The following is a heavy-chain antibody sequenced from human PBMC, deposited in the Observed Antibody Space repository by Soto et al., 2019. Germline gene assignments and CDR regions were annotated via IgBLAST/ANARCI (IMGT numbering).Heavy chain of an antibody. CDR2: IYYSGST. CDR3: ARHHEEVVRESGVFQDV. D-gene: IGHD2-2*01. V-gene: IGHV4-59*08. J-gene: IGHJ6*04. CDR1: GGSISSYY. Sequence: SETLSLTCTVSGGSISSYYWSWIRQPPGKGLEWIGYIYYSGSTNYNPSLKSRVTISVDTSKNQFSLKLSSVTAADTAVYYCARHHEEVVRESGVFQDVWGKGTTVTVSS.